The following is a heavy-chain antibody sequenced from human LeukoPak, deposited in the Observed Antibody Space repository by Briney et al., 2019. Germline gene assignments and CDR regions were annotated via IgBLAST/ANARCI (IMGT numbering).Heavy chain of an antibody. J-gene: IGHJ4*02. CDR1: GYTFTGYY. D-gene: IGHD4-17*01. CDR3: ARVDDYGERDFDY. V-gene: IGHV1-2*02. Sequence: ASVKVSCKASGYTFTGYYMHWVRQAPGQGLEWMGWINPNSGGTNYAQKFQGRVTMTRDTSISTAYMELSSLRSEDTAVYYCARVDDYGERDFDYWGQGTLVTVSS. CDR2: INPNSGGT.